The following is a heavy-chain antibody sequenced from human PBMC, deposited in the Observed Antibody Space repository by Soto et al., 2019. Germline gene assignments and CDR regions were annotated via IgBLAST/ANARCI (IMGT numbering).Heavy chain of an antibody. CDR3: ARRVKYGSGRRPAYYLDY. V-gene: IGHV4-59*01. D-gene: IGHD3-10*01. Sequence: QVQLQESGPGLVKPSETLSLTCTVSGGSISSYYWSWIRQPPGKGLEWIGHIYYSGSTNYNPSLKSRVTISIDTSKNQFSLKLSSVTAADTAVYYCARRVKYGSGRRPAYYLDYWGQGTLVTVSS. J-gene: IGHJ4*02. CDR1: GGSISSYY. CDR2: IYYSGST.